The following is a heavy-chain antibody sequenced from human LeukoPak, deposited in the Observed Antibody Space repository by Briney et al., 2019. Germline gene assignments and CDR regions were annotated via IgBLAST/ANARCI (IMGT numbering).Heavy chain of an antibody. CDR2: IRSKAYGGTT. J-gene: IGHJ4*02. D-gene: IGHD1-26*01. CDR1: GFTFGDYA. V-gene: IGHV3-49*03. Sequence: GGSLRLSCTASGFTFGDYAMSWFRQAPGKGLEWVGFIRSKAYGGTTEYAASVKGRFTISRDDSKSIAYLQMSSLKTEDTAVYYCTRASYSGSYYFDYWGQGTLVTVSS. CDR3: TRASYSGSYYFDY.